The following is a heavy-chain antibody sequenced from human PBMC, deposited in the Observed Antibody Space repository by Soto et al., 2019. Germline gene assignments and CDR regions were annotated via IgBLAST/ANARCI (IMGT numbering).Heavy chain of an antibody. V-gene: IGHV1-18*01. CDR3: SKDIGEGDRSSGYGRVDY. CDR2: ISAYNGNT. D-gene: IGHD5-12*01. CDR1: GYTFTSYG. Sequence: ASVKVSCIASGYTFTSYGFNWVRQAPGQGLEWMGWISAYNGNTNYAQKLQGRVTMNTATTTSTAYMAMRGLSSDDTAVYYCSKDIGEGDRSSGYGRVDYWGQ. J-gene: IGHJ4*01.